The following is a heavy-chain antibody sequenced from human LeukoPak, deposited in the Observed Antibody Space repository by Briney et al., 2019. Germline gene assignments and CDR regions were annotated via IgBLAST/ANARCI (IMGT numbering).Heavy chain of an antibody. Sequence: GGSLRLSCAASGFTFSNYEMNWVRQAPGKGLAWVSYISSSGTTIYYADSVKSRFTISRDNAKNSLYLKMNSLRAEDTAVYYCARGNGGYDRTPYYFDYWGQGTLVTVSS. V-gene: IGHV3-48*03. CDR3: ARGNGGYDRTPYYFDY. D-gene: IGHD5-12*01. CDR1: GFTFSNYE. CDR2: ISSSGTTI. J-gene: IGHJ4*02.